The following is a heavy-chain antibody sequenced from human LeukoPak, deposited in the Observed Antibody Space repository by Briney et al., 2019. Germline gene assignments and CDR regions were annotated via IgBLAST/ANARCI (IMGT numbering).Heavy chain of an antibody. D-gene: IGHD6-13*01. V-gene: IGHV3-48*01. CDR3: ARASSSWYPWFDP. CDR1: GFTFSSYS. Sequence: GGSLRLSCAASGFTFSSYSMNWVRQAPGKGLEWISYISSSSSTIYYADSVKGRFTISRDNAKNSLYLQMNSLRAEDTAVYYCARASSSWYPWFDPWGQGTLVTVSS. J-gene: IGHJ5*02. CDR2: ISSSSSTI.